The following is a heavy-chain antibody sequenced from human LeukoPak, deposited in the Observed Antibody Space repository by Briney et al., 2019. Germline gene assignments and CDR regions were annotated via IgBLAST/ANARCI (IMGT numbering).Heavy chain of an antibody. Sequence: SETLSLTCTVSGYSIRSDYYWGWIRQPPGKGLEWIGSIYHSGSTYYNPSLKSRVTISVDTSKNQFSLRLRSVTAADTAVYFCARGRVSSSTWYSTYYYYFYMDVWGKGTTVTVSS. CDR3: ARGRVSSSTWYSTYYYYFYMDV. CDR2: IYHSGST. J-gene: IGHJ6*03. D-gene: IGHD1-1*01. V-gene: IGHV4-38-2*02. CDR1: GYSIRSDYY.